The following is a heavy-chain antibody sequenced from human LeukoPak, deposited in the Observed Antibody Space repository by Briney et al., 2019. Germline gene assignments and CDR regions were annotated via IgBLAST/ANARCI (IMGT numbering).Heavy chain of an antibody. D-gene: IGHD3-16*02. V-gene: IGHV3-7*01. CDR3: ARDFFAFGGVIALLDY. J-gene: IGHJ4*02. Sequence: PGGSLRLSCAASGFTFSSCWMNWVRQAPGKGLEWVANIKQDGSEKYYVDSVKGRFTISRDNAKKALYLQRNSLRDEDTAVYYCARDFFAFGGVIALLDYWGQGTLVTVSS. CDR1: GFTFSSCW. CDR2: IKQDGSEK.